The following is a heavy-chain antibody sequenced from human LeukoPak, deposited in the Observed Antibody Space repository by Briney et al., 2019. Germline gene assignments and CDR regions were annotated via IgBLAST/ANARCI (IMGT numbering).Heavy chain of an antibody. V-gene: IGHV3-23*01. Sequence: PGGSLRFSCAASGFTFSSYAMSWVRQAPGKGLEWVSAISGSGGSTYYADSVKGRFTISRDNSKNTLYLQMNSLRAEDTAVYYCARDRPELPDAFDIWGQGTMVTVSS. CDR1: GFTFSSYA. J-gene: IGHJ3*02. CDR3: ARDRPELPDAFDI. CDR2: ISGSGGST. D-gene: IGHD1-1*01.